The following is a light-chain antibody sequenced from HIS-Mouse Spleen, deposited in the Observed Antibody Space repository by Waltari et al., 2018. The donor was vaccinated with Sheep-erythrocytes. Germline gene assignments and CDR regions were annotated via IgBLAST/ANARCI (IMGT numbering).Light chain of an antibody. Sequence: AIQLTQSPSSLSASVGDRVTITCRASQGISSALAWYQQKPVKASKLLVYDASSLERGVPSRFSGSGSGTDFTLTISSLQPEDFATYYCHQFNSYPYTFGQGTKLEIK. J-gene: IGKJ2*01. V-gene: IGKV1-13*02. CDR2: DAS. CDR3: HQFNSYPYT. CDR1: QGISSA.